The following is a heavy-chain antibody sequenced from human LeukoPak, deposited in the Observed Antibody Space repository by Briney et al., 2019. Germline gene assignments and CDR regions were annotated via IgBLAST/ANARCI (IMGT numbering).Heavy chain of an antibody. CDR3: AKSGELAAAGTEEYFQH. CDR1: GFTLSSYA. CDR2: ISGSAIST. J-gene: IGHJ1*01. D-gene: IGHD6-13*01. V-gene: IGHV3-23*01. Sequence: GGSLRLPCAGSGFTLSSYAMRWVRQAPGKGLEWVSSISGSAISTYFADSVKGRFTISRDYSKNTLYLQMNSLRTEDAGVYYCAKSGELAAAGTEEYFQHWGQGTLVTVSS.